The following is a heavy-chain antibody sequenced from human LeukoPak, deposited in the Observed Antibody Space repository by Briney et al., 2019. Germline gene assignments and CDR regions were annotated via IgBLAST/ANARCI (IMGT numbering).Heavy chain of an antibody. CDR1: GFSFSSYG. CDR3: AKVQPGYSSTWYYFDY. V-gene: IGHV3-23*01. J-gene: IGHJ4*02. Sequence: GGSPRLSCAASGFSFSSYGMSWVRQAPGKGLECVSGISGSGGSTYYADSVKGRFTISRDNSKNTLYLQMNSLRAEDTAVYYCAKVQPGYSSTWYYFDYWGQGTLVTVSS. CDR2: ISGSGGST. D-gene: IGHD6-13*01.